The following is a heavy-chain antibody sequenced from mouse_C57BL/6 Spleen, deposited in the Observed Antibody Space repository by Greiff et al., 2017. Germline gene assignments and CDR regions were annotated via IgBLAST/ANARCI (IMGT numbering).Heavy chain of an antibody. D-gene: IGHD1-1*01. CDR2: IDPETGGT. CDR1: GYTFTDYE. Sequence: VQGVESGAELVRPGASVTLSCKASGYTFTDYEMHWVKQTPVHGLEWIGAIDPETGGTAYNQKFKGKAILTADKSSSTAYMELRSLTSEDSAVYYCTRFGTPAMDYWGQGTSVTVSS. CDR3: TRFGTPAMDY. V-gene: IGHV1-15*01. J-gene: IGHJ4*01.